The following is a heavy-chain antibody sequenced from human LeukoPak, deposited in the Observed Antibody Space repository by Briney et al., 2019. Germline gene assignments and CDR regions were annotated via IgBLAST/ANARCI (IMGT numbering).Heavy chain of an antibody. CDR2: IRYDGSDK. V-gene: IGHV3-30*02. Sequence: PGGSLRLSCAASGFTFSNYGMHWVRQAPGKGLEWVSFIRYDGSDKYYADSVKGRFTISRDNSKNTLYLQVNSLRAEDTAVYHCAKAPSRGYDTSGYYSWGQGTLVTVSS. CDR3: AKAPSRGYDTSGYYS. D-gene: IGHD3-22*01. J-gene: IGHJ4*02. CDR1: GFTFSNYG.